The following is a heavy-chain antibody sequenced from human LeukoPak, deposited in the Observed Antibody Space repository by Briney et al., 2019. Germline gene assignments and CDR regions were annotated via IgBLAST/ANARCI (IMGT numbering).Heavy chain of an antibody. CDR3: ARAVLNNFWSGYGLLGFDY. CDR2: ISAYNGNT. Sequence: ASVKVSCKASGYTFTSYGISWVRQAPGQGLEWMGWISAYNGNTNYAQKLQGRVTMTTDTSISTAYMELSRLRSDDTAVYYCARAVLNNFWSGYGLLGFDYWGQGTLVTVSS. V-gene: IGHV1-18*01. D-gene: IGHD3-3*01. CDR1: GYTFTSYG. J-gene: IGHJ4*02.